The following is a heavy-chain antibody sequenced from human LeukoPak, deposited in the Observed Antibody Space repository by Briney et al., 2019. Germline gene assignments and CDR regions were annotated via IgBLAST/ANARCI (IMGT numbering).Heavy chain of an antibody. D-gene: IGHD3-22*01. CDR3: ASSTYYYDSSGYYFDY. J-gene: IGHJ4*02. CDR1: GFTFSSYA. V-gene: IGHV3-30-3*01. Sequence: QPGRSLRLSCAASGFTFSSYAMHWVRQAPGKGLEWVAVISYDGSNKYYADSVKGRFTISRDSSKNTLYLQMNSLRAEDTAVYYCASSTYYYDSSGYYFDYWGQGTLVTVSS. CDR2: ISYDGSNK.